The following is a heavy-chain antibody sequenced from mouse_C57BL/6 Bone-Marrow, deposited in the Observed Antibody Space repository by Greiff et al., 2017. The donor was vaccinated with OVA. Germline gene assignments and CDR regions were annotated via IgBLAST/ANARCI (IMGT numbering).Heavy chain of an antibody. V-gene: IGHV1-85*01. CDR3: ARPAY. J-gene: IGHJ3*01. Sequence: QVQLQQSGPELVKPGASVKLSCKASGYTFTSYDINWLKQRPGQGLEWIGWIYPRVGSTKYNEKFKGKATLTVDTSSSTAYMELHGLASEDSAVYFCARPAYWGQGTLVTVSA. CDR1: GYTFTSYD. CDR2: IYPRVGST.